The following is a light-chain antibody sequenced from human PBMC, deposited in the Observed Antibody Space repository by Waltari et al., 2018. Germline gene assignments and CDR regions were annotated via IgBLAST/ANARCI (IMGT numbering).Light chain of an antibody. CDR3: QHYGTSPPLT. CDR2: GAS. Sequence: ELVPTQSPGTLSLSPGARATLSCRASQTFSSSYLAWYQQKPGPAPRLLIYGASTRAAGCPVRCSGSGSGTDFTRTISRLEPEDGAVYYCQHYGTSPPLTFGGGTKVEIK. V-gene: IGKV3-20*01. CDR1: QTFSSSY. J-gene: IGKJ4*02.